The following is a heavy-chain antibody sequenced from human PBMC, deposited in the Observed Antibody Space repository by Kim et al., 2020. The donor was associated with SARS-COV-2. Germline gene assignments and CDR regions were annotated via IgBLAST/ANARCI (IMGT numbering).Heavy chain of an antibody. CDR2: ISAYNGNT. V-gene: IGHV1-18*01. J-gene: IGHJ4*02. CDR1: GYTFTSYG. CDR3: ARAGSADPRITIVVVVITNYDY. D-gene: IGHD3-22*01. Sequence: ASVKVSCKASGYTFTSYGISWVRQAPGQGLEWMGWISAYNGNTNYAQKLQGRVTMTTDTSTSTAYMELRSLRSDDTAVYYCARAGSADPRITIVVVVITNYDYWGQGTLVTVSS.